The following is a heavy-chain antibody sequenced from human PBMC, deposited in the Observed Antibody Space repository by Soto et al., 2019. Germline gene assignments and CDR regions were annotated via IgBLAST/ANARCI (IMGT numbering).Heavy chain of an antibody. CDR1: GGSISSGGYY. D-gene: IGHD4-17*01. Sequence: PSETLSLTCTVSGGSISSGGYYWSWIRQHPGKGLEWIGYIYYSGSTYYNPSLKSRVTISVDTSKNQFSLKLSSVTAADTAVYYCAVTIQGQTLDYWGQGTLVTVSS. V-gene: IGHV4-31*03. CDR2: IYYSGST. CDR3: AVTIQGQTLDY. J-gene: IGHJ4*02.